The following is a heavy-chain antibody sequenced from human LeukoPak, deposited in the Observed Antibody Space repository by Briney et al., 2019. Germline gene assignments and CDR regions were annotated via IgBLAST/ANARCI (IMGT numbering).Heavy chain of an antibody. CDR2: IYYSGST. V-gene: IGHV4-31*03. Sequence: PSQTLSLTCTVSGGSISSGGYYWSWIRQHPGKGLEWIGYIYYSGSTYYNPSLKSRVTISVDTSKNQFSLKLSSVTAADTAVYYCARITVDRDAFDIWGQGTMVTVSS. CDR3: ARITVDRDAFDI. CDR1: GGSISSGGYY. D-gene: IGHD4-23*01. J-gene: IGHJ3*02.